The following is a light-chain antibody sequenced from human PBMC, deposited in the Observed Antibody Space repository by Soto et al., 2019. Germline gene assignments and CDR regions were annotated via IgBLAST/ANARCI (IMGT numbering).Light chain of an antibody. Sequence: EIVLTQSPGTLSLSPGERATLSCRASQSVSSNYLAWYQQKPGQAPRLLIYGASSRATGIPDRFSGSGSGTHFTLTISCLEPEDFAVYYCQQRSNWPPITYGQGTRLEIK. CDR1: QSVSSNY. J-gene: IGKJ5*01. CDR2: GAS. CDR3: QQRSNWPPIT. V-gene: IGKV3D-20*02.